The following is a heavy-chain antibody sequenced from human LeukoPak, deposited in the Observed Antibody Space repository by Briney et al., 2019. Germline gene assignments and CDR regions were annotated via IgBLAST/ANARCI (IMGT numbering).Heavy chain of an antibody. V-gene: IGHV3-23*01. CDR3: AKIGYSYGPPKDFDY. J-gene: IGHJ4*02. Sequence: GGSLRLSCAASGFTFSSYAMIWVRQAPGKGLEWVSAISGSGGSTYYADSVKGRFTISRDNSKNTLYLQMNSLRAEDTAVYYCAKIGYSYGPPKDFDYWGQGTLVTVSS. CDR2: ISGSGGST. D-gene: IGHD5-18*01. CDR1: GFTFSSYA.